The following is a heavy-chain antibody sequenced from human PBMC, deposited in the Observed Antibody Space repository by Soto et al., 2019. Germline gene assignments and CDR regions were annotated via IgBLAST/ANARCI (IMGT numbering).Heavy chain of an antibody. Sequence: SETLSLTCTVSGGSISSYYWSWIRQPPGKGLEWIGYIYYSGSTNYNPSPKSRVTISVDTSKNQFSLKLSSVTAADTAVYYCARVGSSSWYHPGGNWFDPWGQGTLVTVSS. D-gene: IGHD6-13*01. J-gene: IGHJ5*02. CDR3: ARVGSSSWYHPGGNWFDP. CDR2: IYYSGST. CDR1: GGSISSYY. V-gene: IGHV4-59*01.